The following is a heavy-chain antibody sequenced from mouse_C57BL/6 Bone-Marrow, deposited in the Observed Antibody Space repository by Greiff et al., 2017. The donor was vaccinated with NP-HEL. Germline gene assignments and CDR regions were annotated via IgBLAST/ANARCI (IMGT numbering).Heavy chain of an antibody. CDR2: ISYDGSN. CDR3: ARGTQSPDY. J-gene: IGHJ2*01. CDR1: GYSITSGYY. Sequence: EVKLVESGPGLVKPSQSLSLTCSVTGYSITSGYYWNWIRQFPGNKLEWMGYISYDGSNNYNPSLKNRISITRDTSKNQFFLKLNSVTTEDTATYYCARGTQSPDYWGQGTTLTVSS. V-gene: IGHV3-6*01.